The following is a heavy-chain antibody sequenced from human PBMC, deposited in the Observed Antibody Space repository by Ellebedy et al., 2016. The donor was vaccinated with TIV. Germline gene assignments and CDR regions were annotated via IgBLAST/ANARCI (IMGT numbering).Heavy chain of an antibody. D-gene: IGHD6-19*01. CDR1: GYTFIGYY. CDR2: NNPKNGDT. Sequence: AASVKVSCKASGYTFIGYYMHWVRQAPGQGLEWMGWNNPKNGDTSYAQTFQGRVTMTRDTSISTAYMEMRRLGSDDKAVYYCGRSGYGSGWSFDSWGQGTLVTVSS. J-gene: IGHJ4*02. V-gene: IGHV1-2*02. CDR3: GRSGYGSGWSFDS.